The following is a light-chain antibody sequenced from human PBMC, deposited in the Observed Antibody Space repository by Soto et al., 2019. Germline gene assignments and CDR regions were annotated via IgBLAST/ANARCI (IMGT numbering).Light chain of an antibody. Sequence: DIQMTQSPSSLSASIGDRVTISCRASQGISNDLAWYQQKPGKVPYLLIYAASTSHSGVPSRFRGSGSGTDFTLTISSLQPEDVATYNCQNYNSAPRTFGEGTKVDIK. CDR1: QGISND. J-gene: IGKJ1*01. CDR2: AAS. V-gene: IGKV1-27*01. CDR3: QNYNSAPRT.